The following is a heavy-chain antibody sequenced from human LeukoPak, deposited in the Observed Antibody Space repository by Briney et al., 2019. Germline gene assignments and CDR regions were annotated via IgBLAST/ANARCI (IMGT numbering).Heavy chain of an antibody. V-gene: IGHV3-48*01. CDR2: ISSSSTI. CDR3: ARQWKYSYGYILDY. J-gene: IGHJ4*02. Sequence: PGGSLRLSCAASGFTFSSYSMNWVRQAPGKGLEWVSYISSSSTIYYADSVKGRFTIPRDNAKNSLYLQMNSLRAEDTAVYYCARQWKYSYGYILDYWGQGTLVTVSS. CDR1: GFTFSSYS. D-gene: IGHD5-18*01.